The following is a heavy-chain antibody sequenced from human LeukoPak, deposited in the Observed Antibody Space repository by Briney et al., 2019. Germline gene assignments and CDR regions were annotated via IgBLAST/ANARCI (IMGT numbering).Heavy chain of an antibody. D-gene: IGHD3-10*01. CDR2: INPNSGVT. Sequence: GASVKVSCKASGYTFTDYYMHWVRQAPGRGLEWMGWINPNSGVTTFAQKFQGRVTMTRDTSISTAYMEVSGLRYDDTAVYYCARDQVGFGELFLRRAFDIWGQGTMVTVSS. J-gene: IGHJ3*02. CDR3: ARDQVGFGELFLRRAFDI. CDR1: GYTFTDYY. V-gene: IGHV1-2*02.